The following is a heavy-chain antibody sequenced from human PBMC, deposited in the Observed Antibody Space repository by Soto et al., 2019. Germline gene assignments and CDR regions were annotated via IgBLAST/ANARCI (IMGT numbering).Heavy chain of an antibody. CDR2: INPNSGGT. V-gene: IGHV1-2*04. Sequence: ASVKVSCKASGYTFTGFYMHWVRQAPGQGLEWMGWINPNSGGTNYAQKFQGWVTMTRDTSISTAYMELSRLRSDDTAVYYCARSYSSSYEVDYWGQGTLVTVSS. J-gene: IGHJ4*02. CDR1: GYTFTGFY. CDR3: ARSYSSSYEVDY. D-gene: IGHD6-6*01.